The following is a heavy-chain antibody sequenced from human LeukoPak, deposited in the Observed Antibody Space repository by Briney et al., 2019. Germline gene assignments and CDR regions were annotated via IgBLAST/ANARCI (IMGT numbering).Heavy chain of an antibody. Sequence: SETLSLTCTVSGGSITSYYWSWVRQPPGKGLEWIGHLHYSGITNYKPSLKSRVTISLDTPKNQFSLKLSSVTAADTAVYYCANSYGSGSRFDFWGQGTLVTVSS. J-gene: IGHJ4*02. CDR2: LHYSGIT. V-gene: IGHV4-59*01. D-gene: IGHD3-10*01. CDR3: ANSYGSGSRFDF. CDR1: GGSITSYY.